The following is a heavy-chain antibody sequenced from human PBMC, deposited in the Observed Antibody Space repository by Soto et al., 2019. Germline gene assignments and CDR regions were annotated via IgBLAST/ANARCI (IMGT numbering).Heavy chain of an antibody. V-gene: IGHV3-7*05. CDR2: IKQDGSEQ. CDR1: GFTFSGYW. Sequence: EVQLGESGGGLVQPGGSLRLSCAASGFTFSGYWMSWVRQAPGKGLEWVANIKQDGSEQFNVDSVKGRYTISRDNAKNSLYSQRNSLRSGDPALSYGAREAVWGQGNTVTVSS. J-gene: IGHJ6*02. CDR3: AREAV.